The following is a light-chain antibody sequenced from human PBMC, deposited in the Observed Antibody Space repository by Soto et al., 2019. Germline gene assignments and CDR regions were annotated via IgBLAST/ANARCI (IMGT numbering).Light chain of an antibody. Sequence: QSVLTQPPSASGSPGQSVTISCTGTSSDVGGYNYVSWYQQHPGKAPKLMIYEVSKRPSGVPDRFSGSKSGSTASLTVSGLQAEDEADYYCRSYAGSNNYVFGTGTKVTVL. CDR3: RSYAGSNNYV. CDR2: EVS. J-gene: IGLJ1*01. V-gene: IGLV2-8*01. CDR1: SSDVGGYNY.